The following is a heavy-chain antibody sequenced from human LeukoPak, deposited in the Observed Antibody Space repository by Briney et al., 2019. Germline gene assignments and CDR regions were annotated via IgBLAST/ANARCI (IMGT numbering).Heavy chain of an antibody. CDR3: VRENWHFGD. J-gene: IGHJ4*02. D-gene: IGHD1-1*01. V-gene: IGHV1-2*02. CDR1: GYTFTAYH. CDR2: TYPNSGGT. Sequence: ASGNVSCKTSGYTFTAYHIHWVRHAPGQGLEWMGWTYPNSGGTEYAQKFQGRVTMTSDMSLTTAYMELSGLGSDETAVYYCVRENWHFGDWGQGTLVTVSS.